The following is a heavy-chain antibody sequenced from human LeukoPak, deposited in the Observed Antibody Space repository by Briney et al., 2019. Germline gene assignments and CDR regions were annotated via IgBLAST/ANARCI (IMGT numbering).Heavy chain of an antibody. CDR2: ISASSGTI. J-gene: IGHJ2*01. CDR3: ARDSGSRIVEWYLDL. Sequence: GGSLRLSCAASGFNFSTYSMSWVRQAPGKGLEWVSYISASSGTIYYADAVEGRFTISRDNAKNSLYLQMNSLRAEDTAVYCCARDSGSRIVEWYLDLWGRGTLVTVSS. D-gene: IGHD6-13*01. V-gene: IGHV3-48*04. CDR1: GFNFSTYS.